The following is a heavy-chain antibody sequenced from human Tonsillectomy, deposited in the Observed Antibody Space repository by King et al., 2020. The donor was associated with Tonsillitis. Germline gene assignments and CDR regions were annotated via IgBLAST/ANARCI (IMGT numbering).Heavy chain of an antibody. CDR1: GGSISSSSYY. CDR2: IYYSGST. Sequence: QLQESGPGLVKPSETLSLTCTVSGGSISSSSYYWGWIRQPPGKGLEWIGSIYYSGSTYYNPSHKSRVNISVDTSKNQFSLKLSSVTAADTAVYYCARHRYSSSWPGEDYWYFDLWGRGTLVTVSS. D-gene: IGHD6-13*01. J-gene: IGHJ2*01. V-gene: IGHV4-39*01. CDR3: ARHRYSSSWPGEDYWYFDL.